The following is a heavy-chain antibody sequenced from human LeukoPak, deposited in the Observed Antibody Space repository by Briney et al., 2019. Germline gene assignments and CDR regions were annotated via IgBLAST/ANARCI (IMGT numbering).Heavy chain of an antibody. Sequence: PGGSLRLSCAASGFTFSSYSMNWVRQAPGKGLEWVSSISSSSSYIYYADSVKGRFTISRDNAKNSLYLQMNSLRAEDTAVYYCARDRDYDFWSGYRPDNDAFDIWGQGTMVTVSS. CDR2: ISSSSSYI. CDR1: GFTFSSYS. J-gene: IGHJ3*02. D-gene: IGHD3-3*01. CDR3: ARDRDYDFWSGYRPDNDAFDI. V-gene: IGHV3-21*01.